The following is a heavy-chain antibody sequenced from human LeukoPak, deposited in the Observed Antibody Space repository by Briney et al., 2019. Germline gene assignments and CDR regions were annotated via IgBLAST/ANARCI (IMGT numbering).Heavy chain of an antibody. D-gene: IGHD3-22*01. CDR3: TTDEITMIVATLPNFDY. V-gene: IGHV3-15*01. CDR1: GFTFSNAW. Sequence: GGSLRLSCAASGFTFSNAWMSWVRQAPGKGLEWVGRIKSKTDGGTTDYAAPVKGRFTISRDDSKNTLYLQMNSLKTEDTAVYYCTTDEITMIVATLPNFDYWGQGTLVTVSS. J-gene: IGHJ4*02. CDR2: IKSKTDGGTT.